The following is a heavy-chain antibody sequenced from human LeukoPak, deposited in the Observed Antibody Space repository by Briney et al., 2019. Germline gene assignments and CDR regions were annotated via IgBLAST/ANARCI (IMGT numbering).Heavy chain of an antibody. V-gene: IGHV3-23*01. CDR2: ISGSGGST. CDR3: AKDGPGYDSSGYYYEASYFDY. CDR1: GFTFSSYA. D-gene: IGHD3-22*01. Sequence: PGGSLRLSCAASGFTFSSYAMSWVRQAPGKGLEWVSAISGSGGSTYYADSVKGRFTISRDNSKNTLYLQMNSLRAEDTAVYYCAKDGPGYDSSGYYYEASYFDYWGQGTLVTVSS. J-gene: IGHJ4*02.